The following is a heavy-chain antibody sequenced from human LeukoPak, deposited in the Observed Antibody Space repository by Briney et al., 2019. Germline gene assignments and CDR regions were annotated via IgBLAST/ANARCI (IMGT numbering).Heavy chain of an antibody. CDR1: GGSISSGNW. V-gene: IGHV4-4*02. CDR2: IFHIEST. Sequence: SETLSLTCAVSGGSISSGNWWTWVRQPPGKGLEWIGEIFHIESTNYNPSLKSRVTISVDKSKNQFSLKLSSVTAADTAVYYCARDRPSAGYGSHLFDYWGQGTLVTVSS. J-gene: IGHJ4*02. CDR3: ARDRPSAGYGSHLFDY. D-gene: IGHD5-18*01.